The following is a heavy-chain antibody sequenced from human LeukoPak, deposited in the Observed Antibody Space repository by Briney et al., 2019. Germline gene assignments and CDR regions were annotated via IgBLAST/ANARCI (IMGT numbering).Heavy chain of an antibody. CDR3: ADFDGYSNFDY. J-gene: IGHJ4*02. V-gene: IGHV4-39*07. D-gene: IGHD5-24*01. CDR1: GGSISSSSYY. CDR2: IYYSGST. Sequence: SETLSLTCTVSGGSISSSSYYWGWIRQPPGKGLEWIGSIYYSGSTYYNPSLKSRVTISVDTSKNQFSLKLNPVTAADTAVYYCADFDGYSNFDYWGQGTLVTVSS.